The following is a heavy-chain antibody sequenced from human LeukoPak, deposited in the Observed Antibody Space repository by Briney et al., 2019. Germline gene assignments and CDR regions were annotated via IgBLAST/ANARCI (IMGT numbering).Heavy chain of an antibody. V-gene: IGHV4-34*01. D-gene: IGHD3-16*01. CDR3: ARGDVFSRHRRQQFDY. J-gene: IGHJ4*02. CDR1: GGSFSGDY. Sequence: SETLSLTCAVYGGSFSGDYWSWIRQPPGKGLEWIGEINHSGSTNYNPSLKSRVTISVDTSKNQFSLKLSSVTAADTAVYYCARGDVFSRHRRQQFDYWGQGTLVTVSS. CDR2: INHSGST.